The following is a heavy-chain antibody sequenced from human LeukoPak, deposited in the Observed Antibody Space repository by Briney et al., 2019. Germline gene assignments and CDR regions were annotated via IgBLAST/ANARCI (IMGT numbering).Heavy chain of an antibody. CDR2: ISSSSSTI. CDR1: GFTFSSYS. D-gene: IGHD5-18*01. J-gene: IGHJ4*02. V-gene: IGHV3-48*04. Sequence: GGSLRLSCAASGFTFSSYSMNWVRQAPGKGLEWVSYISSSSSTIYYADSVKGRFTISRDNAKNSLYLQMNSLRAEDTAVYYCARVGNTAPKTFDYWGQGTLVTVSS. CDR3: ARVGNTAPKTFDY.